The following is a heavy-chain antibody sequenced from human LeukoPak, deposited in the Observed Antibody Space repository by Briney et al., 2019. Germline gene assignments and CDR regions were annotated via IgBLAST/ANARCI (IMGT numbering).Heavy chain of an antibody. CDR2: INTDGSRT. CDR3: ARDPIAAAGTRLDY. V-gene: IGHV3-74*01. J-gene: IGHJ4*02. D-gene: IGHD6-13*01. CDR1: GFTFSSYW. Sequence: GGSLRLSCAASGFTFSSYWMHWVRQAPGKGLVWVSRINTDGSRTSYADSVKGRFTISGDNSKNTLYLQMNSLRAEDTAVYYCARDPIAAAGTRLDYWGQGTLVTVSS.